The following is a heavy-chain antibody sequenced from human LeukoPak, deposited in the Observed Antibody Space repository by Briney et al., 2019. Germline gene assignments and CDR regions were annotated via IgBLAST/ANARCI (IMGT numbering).Heavy chain of an antibody. V-gene: IGHV3-23*01. Sequence: GGSLRLSCVASGLSFSGYNLNWVRQAPGKGLEWVSGISGSGDNTYYADSVKGRFTISRDNSKNTLYLQMNSLRAEDTAVYYCARDRGSSGWYWFDPWGQGTLVTVSS. D-gene: IGHD6-19*01. CDR1: GLSFSGYN. CDR2: ISGSGDNT. CDR3: ARDRGSSGWYWFDP. J-gene: IGHJ5*02.